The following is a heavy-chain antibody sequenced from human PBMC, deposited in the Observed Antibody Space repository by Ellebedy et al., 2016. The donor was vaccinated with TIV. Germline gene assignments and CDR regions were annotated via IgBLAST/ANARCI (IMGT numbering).Heavy chain of an antibody. CDR2: ISHTGSRT. D-gene: IGHD1-26*01. V-gene: IGHV3-23*01. J-gene: IGHJ6*02. Sequence: PGGSLRLSCAASGFTFSSYAMSWVRQAPGKGLEWVSTISHTGSRTYYADSVEGRFTISRDNSKKTLYLQMNSLRAEDTAIYYCAKDKVFGDSKWEIDVWGQGITVTVSS. CDR3: AKDKVFGDSKWEIDV. CDR1: GFTFSSYA.